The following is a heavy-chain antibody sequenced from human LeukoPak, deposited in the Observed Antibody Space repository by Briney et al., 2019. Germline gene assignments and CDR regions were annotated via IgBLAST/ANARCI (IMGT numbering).Heavy chain of an antibody. D-gene: IGHD6-19*01. V-gene: IGHV1-2*02. CDR1: GYTFTGYY. J-gene: IGHJ6*03. CDR2: INPNSGGT. CDR3: ARGIAVAGTPTYYYYYMDV. Sequence: ASVTVSCKASGYTFTGYYMHWVRQAPGQGLEWMGWINPNSGGTNYAQKFQGRVTMTRDTSISTAYMELSRLRSDDTAVYYCARGIAVAGTPTYYYYYMDVWGKGTTVTVS.